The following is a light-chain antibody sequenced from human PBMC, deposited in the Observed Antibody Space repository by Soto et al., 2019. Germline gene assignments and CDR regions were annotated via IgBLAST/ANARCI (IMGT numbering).Light chain of an antibody. J-gene: IGKJ3*01. CDR2: DAS. CDR3: QKYCSSPFT. V-gene: IGKV3-20*01. CDR1: QSVSSSY. Sequence: EIVLTQSPGTLSLSPGERATLSCRASQSVSSSYLAWYQQKPGQAPRLLIYDASSRSPGIPDRFSGSGSGTDFPLTTSRLETEDFAVYYCQKYCSSPFTFIPGTKVDIK.